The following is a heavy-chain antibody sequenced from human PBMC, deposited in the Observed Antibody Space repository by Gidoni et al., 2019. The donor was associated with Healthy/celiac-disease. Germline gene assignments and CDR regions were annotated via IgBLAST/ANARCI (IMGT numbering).Heavy chain of an antibody. CDR3: AREYSGSYFHAFDI. Sequence: QVQLVESGGGVVQPGRSLMLSCAAPGFTSSSYGMHWVRQAPGKGLEWVAVIAYDGSNKYYADSVKGRFTISRDNSKNTLYLQMNSLRAEDTAVYYCAREYSGSYFHAFDIWGQGTMVTVSS. D-gene: IGHD1-26*01. V-gene: IGHV3-30*03. CDR2: IAYDGSNK. CDR1: GFTSSSYG. J-gene: IGHJ3*02.